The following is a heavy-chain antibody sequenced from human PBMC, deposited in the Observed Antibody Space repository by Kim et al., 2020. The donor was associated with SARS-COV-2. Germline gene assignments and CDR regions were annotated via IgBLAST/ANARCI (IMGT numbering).Heavy chain of an antibody. CDR2: INAGNGNT. CDR3: ARDLERITIFGVVTYYYYGMDV. J-gene: IGHJ6*02. D-gene: IGHD3-3*01. CDR1: GYTFTSYA. Sequence: ASVKVSCKASGYTFTSYAMHWVRQAPGQRLEWMGWINAGNGNTKYSQKFQGRVTITRDTSASTAYMELSSLRSEDTAVYYCARDLERITIFGVVTYYYYGMDVWGQGTTVTVSS. V-gene: IGHV1-3*01.